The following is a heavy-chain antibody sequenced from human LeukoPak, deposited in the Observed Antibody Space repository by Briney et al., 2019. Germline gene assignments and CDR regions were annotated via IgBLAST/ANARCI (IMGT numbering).Heavy chain of an antibody. Sequence: GGSLTLSCAVSGFTFRDYYMSWIRQAPGKGLEWVSYISISSSYTNYADSVKGRFTISRDNAKNSLYLQMNSLRAEDTAVYYCARAAGGGYCSSTSCYVLDYWGQGALVTVSS. V-gene: IGHV3-11*05. D-gene: IGHD2-2*01. CDR1: GFTFRDYY. CDR2: ISISSSYT. J-gene: IGHJ4*02. CDR3: ARAAGGGYCSSTSCYVLDY.